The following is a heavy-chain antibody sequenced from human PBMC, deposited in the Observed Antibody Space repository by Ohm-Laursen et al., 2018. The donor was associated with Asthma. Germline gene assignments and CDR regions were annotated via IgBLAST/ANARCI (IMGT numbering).Heavy chain of an antibody. CDR3: AKDTEGRYDFWSGLSNYYYGMDV. D-gene: IGHD3-3*01. V-gene: IGHV3-30*18. CDR1: GFTFSSYG. Sequence: SLRLSCAASGFTFSSYGMHWVRQAPGKGLEWVAVISYDGSNKYYADSVKGRFTISRDNSKNTLYLQMNSLRAEDTAVYYCAKDTEGRYDFWSGLSNYYYGMDVWGQGTTVTVSS. CDR2: ISYDGSNK. J-gene: IGHJ6*02.